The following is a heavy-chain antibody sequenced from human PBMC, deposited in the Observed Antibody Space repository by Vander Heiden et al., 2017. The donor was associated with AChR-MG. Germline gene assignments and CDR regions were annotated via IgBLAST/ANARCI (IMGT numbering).Heavy chain of an antibody. V-gene: IGHV3-23*01. CDR2: IHGSGGTT. D-gene: IGHD1-1*01. CDR3: ALEEWGYFDY. CDR1: RFNFSSHA. Sequence: EVHLLESGGGLVPPGGSLRLSCAASRFNFSSHAMSWVRQAPGRGLEWVSTIHGSGGTTFYADSVKGRFTISRDDSKSTLYLEMKSLRAEDTAVYYCALEEWGYFDYWGQGTLVTVSS. J-gene: IGHJ4*02.